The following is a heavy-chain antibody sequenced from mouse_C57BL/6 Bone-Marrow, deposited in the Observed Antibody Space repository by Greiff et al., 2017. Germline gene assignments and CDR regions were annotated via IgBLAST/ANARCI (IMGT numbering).Heavy chain of an antibody. Sequence: QVQLQQSGAELVKPGASVKISCKASGYTFTDYYINWVKQRPGQGLEWIGKIGPGSGSTYYNEKFKGKATLTVDTSSSTAYMQLSSLTSEDSAVYYCASGNGYYVDYAMDYWGQGTSVTVSS. V-gene: IGHV1-77*01. CDR2: IGPGSGST. CDR3: ASGNGYYVDYAMDY. J-gene: IGHJ4*01. CDR1: GYTFTDYY. D-gene: IGHD2-3*01.